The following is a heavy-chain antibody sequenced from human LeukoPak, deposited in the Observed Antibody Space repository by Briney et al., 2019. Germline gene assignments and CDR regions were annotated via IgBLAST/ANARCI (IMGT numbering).Heavy chain of an antibody. J-gene: IGHJ6*02. CDR1: GFTFSSYS. CDR2: ISSSSSYI. Sequence: RGSLRLSCAASGFTFSSYSMNWVRQAPGKGLEWVSSISSSSSYIYYADSVKGRFTISRDNAKNSLYLQMNSLRAEDTAVYYCARARYYDILTGYYGSYGMDVWGQGTTVTVSS. D-gene: IGHD3-9*01. V-gene: IGHV3-21*01. CDR3: ARARYYDILTGYYGSYGMDV.